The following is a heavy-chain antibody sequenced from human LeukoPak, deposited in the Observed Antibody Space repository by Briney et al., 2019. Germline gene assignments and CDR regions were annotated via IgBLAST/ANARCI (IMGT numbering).Heavy chain of an antibody. CDR1: GGSFSGYY. CDR3: ASSGGDWGRDGYNDYYYGMDV. D-gene: IGHD5-24*01. CDR2: INHSGST. V-gene: IGHV4-34*01. Sequence: SETLSLTCAVYGGSFSGYYWSWIRQPPGKGLEWIGEINHSGSTNYNPSLKSRVTISVDTSKNQFSLKLSSVTAADTAVYYCASSGGDWGRDGYNDYYYGMDVWGQGTTVTVSS. J-gene: IGHJ6*02.